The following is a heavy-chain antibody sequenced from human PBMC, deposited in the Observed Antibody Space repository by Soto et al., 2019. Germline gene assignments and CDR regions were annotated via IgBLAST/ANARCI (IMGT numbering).Heavy chain of an antibody. CDR3: AKDLNSARHNFDS. V-gene: IGHV3-23*01. CDR2: ISGGGADT. J-gene: IGHJ5*01. D-gene: IGHD6-6*01. Sequence: VSLRLSCTASGFTFSMYAMSWVRQAPGKGLEWASSISGGGADTDYADSVKGRFDISRDNSKNTLYLQMNSLRVEDTAVYYCAKDLNSARHNFDSWGQGTLGTVSS. CDR1: GFTFSMYA.